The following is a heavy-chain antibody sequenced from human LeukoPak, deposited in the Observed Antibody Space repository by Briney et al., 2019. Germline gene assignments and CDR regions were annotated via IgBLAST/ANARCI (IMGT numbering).Heavy chain of an antibody. Sequence: GGSLRLSCAASEFTFSNYAMSWVRQAPGKGLEWVSAISGSGGSTYYADSVKGRFTISRDNSKNTLFLQMNSLRVEDTAVYYCAKAPRYTNYNDMDVGGKGPTVTVSS. J-gene: IGHJ6*03. CDR2: ISGSGGST. V-gene: IGHV3-23*01. D-gene: IGHD1-14*01. CDR3: AKAPRYTNYNDMDV. CDR1: EFTFSNYA.